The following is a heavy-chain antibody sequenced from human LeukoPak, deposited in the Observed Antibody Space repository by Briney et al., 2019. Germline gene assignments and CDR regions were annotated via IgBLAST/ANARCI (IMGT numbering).Heavy chain of an antibody. CDR1: GFTFAAYA. V-gene: IGHV3-23*01. Sequence: GGSLRLSCAASGFTFAAYAMNWVRQAPGKGLEWISSILTSDGNPYFADSVKGRFTISRDNSKNTVDLQMNSLRAEDTAVYYCARNSGRYPYFDYWGQGTLVTVSS. J-gene: IGHJ4*02. CDR2: ILTSDGNP. D-gene: IGHD6-19*01. CDR3: ARNSGRYPYFDY.